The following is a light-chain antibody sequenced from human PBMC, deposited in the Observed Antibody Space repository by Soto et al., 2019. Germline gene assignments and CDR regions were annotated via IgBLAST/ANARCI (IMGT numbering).Light chain of an antibody. J-gene: IGLJ1*01. CDR2: DVS. CDR3: SSYTSSSTLYV. CDR1: SSDVGVYNY. V-gene: IGLV2-14*01. Sequence: QSALTQPASVSGSPGQSITISCTGTSSDVGVYNYVSWYQQHPGKAPKLMIYDVSNRPSGVSNRFSGSKSGNTASLTISGLQAEDEVDYYCSSYTSSSTLYVFGTGTKLTVL.